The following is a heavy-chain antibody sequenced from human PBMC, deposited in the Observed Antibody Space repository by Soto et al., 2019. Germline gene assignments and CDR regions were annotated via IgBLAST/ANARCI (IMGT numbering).Heavy chain of an antibody. CDR2: ISSSGGTT. J-gene: IGHJ4*02. Sequence: EVQLLESGGGLVPPGGSLRLSCAVSGFTFSSFAMSWVRQAPGKGLEWVSVISSSGGTTYDADSVKGRFTISRDNSKNTLYLQMNSLRAEDTVVYYCARDYSYACDYWGQGTLVTVSS. D-gene: IGHD3-16*01. CDR3: ARDYSYACDY. CDR1: GFTFSSFA. V-gene: IGHV3-23*01.